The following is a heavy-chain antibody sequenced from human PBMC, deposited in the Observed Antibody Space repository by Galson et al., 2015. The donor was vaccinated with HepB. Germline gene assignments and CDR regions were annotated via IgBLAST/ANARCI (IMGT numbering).Heavy chain of an antibody. CDR2: ISACNGNT. CDR1: GYAFTNYG. D-gene: IGHD2-2*02. J-gene: IGHJ5*02. CDR3: AREYAGYCSSTNCYMSWFDP. Sequence: SVKVSCKASGYAFTNYGINWVRQAPGQGLEWMGWISACNGNTKYAQKVQGRVTMTTEKSTSTAYMELRSLRSDDPAVYYCAREYAGYCSSTNCYMSWFDPWGQGTLVTVSS. V-gene: IGHV1-18*04.